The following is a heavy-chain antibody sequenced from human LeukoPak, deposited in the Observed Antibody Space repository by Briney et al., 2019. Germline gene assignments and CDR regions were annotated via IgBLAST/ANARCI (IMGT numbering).Heavy chain of an antibody. CDR3: ARGGDIVGGTRSAFDI. J-gene: IGHJ3*02. V-gene: IGHV3-7*05. CDR1: GFSFSRYW. Sequence: PGGSLTLSRAASGFSFSRYWMSWARQAPGKGLEWMANTKQDGSEKNYVDSVKGRFTISRDNAKNSLYLQMNSLRAEDTAVYYCARGGDIVGGTRSAFDIWGQGTMVTVSS. CDR2: TKQDGSEK. D-gene: IGHD1-26*01.